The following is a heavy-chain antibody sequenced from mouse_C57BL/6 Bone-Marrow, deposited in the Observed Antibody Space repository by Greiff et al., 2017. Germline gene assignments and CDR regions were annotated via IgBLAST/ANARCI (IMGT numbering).Heavy chain of an antibody. Sequence: QVQLKQPGAELVKPGASVKLSCKASGYTFTNYWMHWVKQRPGQGLEWIGMMHPNGGSPDYNEKFKSEATLSVDKSSRTAYMELSSMTSEDSAVYDCARSYDYDDYTRDDWGQGNSVTVAS. J-gene: IGHJ4*01. CDR2: MHPNGGSP. D-gene: IGHD2-4*01. CDR3: ARSYDYDDYTRDD. V-gene: IGHV1-64*01. CDR1: GYTFTNYW.